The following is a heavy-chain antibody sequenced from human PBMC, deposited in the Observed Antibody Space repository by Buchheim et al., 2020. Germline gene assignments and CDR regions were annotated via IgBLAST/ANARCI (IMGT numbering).Heavy chain of an antibody. Sequence: QVQLQQWGAGLLKPSETLSLTCAVYGGSFSGYYWSWIRQPPGKGLEWIGEINHSGSTNYNPSLKSRVTISVDTSKNQFSLKLGSVTAADTAVYYCAGGPPHYDILTGYYTGVLYWGQGTL. V-gene: IGHV4-34*01. CDR2: INHSGST. CDR1: GGSFSGYY. J-gene: IGHJ4*02. CDR3: AGGPPHYDILTGYYTGVLY. D-gene: IGHD3-9*01.